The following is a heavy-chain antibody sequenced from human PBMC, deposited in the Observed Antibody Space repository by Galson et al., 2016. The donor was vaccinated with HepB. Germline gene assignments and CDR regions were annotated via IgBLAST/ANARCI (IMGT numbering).Heavy chain of an antibody. CDR3: AREGMTTVAMIDY. J-gene: IGHJ4*02. CDR1: GFIFSSYG. Sequence: LRLSCAASGFIFSSYGMHWVRQAPGKGLEWVAVIWNDGSNQCYVDSAKGRFTISRDNSKNTLYLQMNSLRAEDTAVYYCAREGMTTVAMIDYWGQGTLVPVAS. CDR2: IWNDGSNQ. D-gene: IGHD4-23*01. V-gene: IGHV3-33*01.